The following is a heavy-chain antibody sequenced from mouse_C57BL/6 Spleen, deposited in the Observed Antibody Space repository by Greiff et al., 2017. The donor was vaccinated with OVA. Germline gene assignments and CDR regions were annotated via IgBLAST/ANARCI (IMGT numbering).Heavy chain of an antibody. D-gene: IGHD3-2*02. Sequence: QVQLQQPGAELVKPGASVKLSCKASGYTFTSYWMHWVKQRPGQGLEWIGMIHPNSGSTNYNEKFKSKATLTVDKSSSTAYMQLSSLTSEDSAVYYCARGRRDSSGYGTFCDYWGQGTTLTVSS. J-gene: IGHJ2*01. CDR2: IHPNSGST. CDR1: GYTFTSYW. V-gene: IGHV1-64*01. CDR3: ARGRRDSSGYGTFCDY.